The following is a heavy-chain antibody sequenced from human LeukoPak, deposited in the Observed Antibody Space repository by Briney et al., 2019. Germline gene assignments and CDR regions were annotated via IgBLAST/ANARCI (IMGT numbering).Heavy chain of an antibody. CDR2: IIPIFGTA. D-gene: IGHD2-15*01. V-gene: IGHV1-69*06. Sequence: SVKVSCKASGGTFSSYAISWVRQAPGQGLEWMGGIIPIFGTANYAQKFQGRVTITADKSTSTAYMELSSLRSEDTAVYYCARTCALSGGSCYSVYYYYGMDVWGEGTTVTVSS. J-gene: IGHJ6*04. CDR3: ARTCALSGGSCYSVYYYYGMDV. CDR1: GGTFSSYA.